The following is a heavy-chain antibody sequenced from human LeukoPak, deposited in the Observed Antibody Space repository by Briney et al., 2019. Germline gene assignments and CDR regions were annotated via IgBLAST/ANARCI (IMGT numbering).Heavy chain of an antibody. D-gene: IGHD3-16*01. CDR2: IYYSGST. J-gene: IGHJ5*02. Sequence: SETLSLTCTVSGGSISSSSYYWGWIRQPPGKGREWIGSIYYSGSTYYNPSLKSRVTISVDTSKNQFSLKLSSVTAADTAVYYCATERDYDYVSAWGQGTLVTVSS. CDR1: GGSISSSSYY. V-gene: IGHV4-39*02. CDR3: ATERDYDYVSA.